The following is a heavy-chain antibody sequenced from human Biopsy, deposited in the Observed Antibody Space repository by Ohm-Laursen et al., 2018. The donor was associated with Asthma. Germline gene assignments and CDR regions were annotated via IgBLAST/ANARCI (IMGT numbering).Heavy chain of an antibody. V-gene: IGHV1-2*06. CDR1: GYTFTAYF. D-gene: IGHD3-10*01. J-gene: IGHJ4*02. CDR3: ARLTYGSGSDYFDY. Sequence: SSVKVSCKASGYTFTAYFINWVRQAPGQGLEWMGRINPNTGGTDYAQQFQGRVTMTRDTSISTAYMELNRLTSDDTAVYYCARLTYGSGSDYFDYWGQGALVTVSS. CDR2: INPNTGGT.